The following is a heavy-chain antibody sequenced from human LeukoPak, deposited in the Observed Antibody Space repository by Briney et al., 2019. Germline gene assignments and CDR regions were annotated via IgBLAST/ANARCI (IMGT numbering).Heavy chain of an antibody. D-gene: IGHD3-3*01. J-gene: IGHJ5*02. CDR3: ARDQSVNYDFWSGYYHNWFDP. CDR1: RGSISSDSHH. Sequence: SETLSLTCSVSRGSISSDSHHWAWIRQPPGKGLEWIGSIYHSGSTYYNPSLKSRVTISVDTSKNQFSLKLSSVTAADTAVYYCARDQSVNYDFWSGYYHNWFDPWGQGTLVTVSS. CDR2: IYHSGST. V-gene: IGHV4-39*07.